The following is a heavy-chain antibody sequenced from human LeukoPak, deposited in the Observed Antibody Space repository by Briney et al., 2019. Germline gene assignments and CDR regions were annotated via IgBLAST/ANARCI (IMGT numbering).Heavy chain of an antibody. J-gene: IGHJ6*03. CDR3: VRTAGRTYYYYYMDV. V-gene: IGHV5-51*01. D-gene: IGHD6-19*01. CDR2: IYPGDSDT. CDR1: GYSFTSYW. Sequence: GESLKISCKGSGYSFTSYWIGWVRQMPGKGLEWMGIIYPGDSDTRYSPSFQGQVTISADKSLSTAYLQWSSLKASDTAIYYCVRTAGRTYYYYYMDVCGKGTTVTISS.